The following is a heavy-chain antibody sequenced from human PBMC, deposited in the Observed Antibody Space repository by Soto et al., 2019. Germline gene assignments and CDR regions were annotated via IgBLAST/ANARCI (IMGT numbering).Heavy chain of an antibody. V-gene: IGHV4-30-2*01. CDR1: GGSISSGGYS. CDR2: IYHSGST. J-gene: IGHJ3*02. CDR3: ARGRYSSSWSGAFDI. Sequence: SETLSLTCAVSGGSISSGGYSWSWIRQPPGKGLEWIGYIYHSGSTYYNPSLKSRVTISVDRSKNQFSLKLSSVTAADTAVYYCARGRYSSSWSGAFDIWGQGTMVTVSS. D-gene: IGHD6-13*01.